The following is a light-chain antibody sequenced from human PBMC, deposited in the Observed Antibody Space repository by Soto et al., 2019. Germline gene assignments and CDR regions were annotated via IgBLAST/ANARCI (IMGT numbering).Light chain of an antibody. Sequence: DIQMTQSPSTLSASVRDRVTITCRASQSISDWLAWYQQKPGKAPKLLIYKASTLESGVPSRFSGSGSGTEFTLTISSLQPDDFAPYYCQQYNTYSRMFGQGTKVEI. V-gene: IGKV1-5*03. CDR3: QQYNTYSRM. CDR1: QSISDW. CDR2: KAS. J-gene: IGKJ1*01.